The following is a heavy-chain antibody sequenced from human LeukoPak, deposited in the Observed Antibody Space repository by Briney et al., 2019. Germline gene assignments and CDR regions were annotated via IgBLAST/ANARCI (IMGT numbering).Heavy chain of an antibody. D-gene: IGHD2-2*02. CDR2: ISYDGSNK. J-gene: IGHJ4*02. CDR1: GFTFSSYA. CDR3: ARDGSPYCSSTSCYILDY. V-gene: IGHV3-30*04. Sequence: GGSLRLSCAASGFTFSSYAMHWVRPAPGKGLEWVAVISYDGSNKYYADSVKGRFTISRDNSKNTLYLQMNSLRAEDTAVYYCARDGSPYCSSTSCYILDYWGQGTLVTVSS.